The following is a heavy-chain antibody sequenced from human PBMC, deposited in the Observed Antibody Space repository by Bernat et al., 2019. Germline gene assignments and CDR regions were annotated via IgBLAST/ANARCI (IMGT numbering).Heavy chain of an antibody. V-gene: IGHV3-66*01. J-gene: IGHJ3*02. CDR1: GFTVSSNY. CDR3: AQTYSGSYYLSDAFDI. Sequence: EVHLVESGGGLVQPGGSLRLSCAASGFTVSSNYMSWVRQAPGKGLEWVSVIYSGGSTYYADSVKGRFTISRDNSKNTLYLQMNSLRAEDTAVYYCAQTYSGSYYLSDAFDIWGQGTMVTVSS. D-gene: IGHD1-26*01. CDR2: IYSGGST.